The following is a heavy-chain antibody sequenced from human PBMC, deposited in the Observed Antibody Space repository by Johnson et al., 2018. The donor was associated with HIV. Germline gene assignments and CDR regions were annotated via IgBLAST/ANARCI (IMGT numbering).Heavy chain of an antibody. CDR1: GFTFSSYG. CDR2: IRSAGINK. CDR3: ARDESSRLQLTGNDAFDI. D-gene: IGHD6-13*01. J-gene: IGHJ3*02. V-gene: IGHV3-30*02. Sequence: QVQLVESGGGVVPPGGSLRLSCAASGFTFSSYGMHWVRQAPGKGLEWVAFIRSAGINKYYSDSVKVRFTLSRDNSQNTLYLQMNSLRAEDTALYYCARDESSRLQLTGNDAFDIWGQGTMVTVSS.